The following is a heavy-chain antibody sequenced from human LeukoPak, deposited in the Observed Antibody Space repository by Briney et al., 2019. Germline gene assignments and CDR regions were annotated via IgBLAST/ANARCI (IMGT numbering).Heavy chain of an antibody. CDR3: AREQGGNYFDY. D-gene: IGHD3-16*01. CDR2: VHISGST. V-gene: IGHV4-61*09. Sequence: SETLSLTCTVSGGSISSRSYCWSWIRQPAGKGLEWIGHVHISGSTNYNSSLKSRVTISVDTSKNQFSLKLSSVTAADTAVYYCAREQGGNYFDYWGQGTLVTVSS. J-gene: IGHJ4*02. CDR1: GGSISSRSYC.